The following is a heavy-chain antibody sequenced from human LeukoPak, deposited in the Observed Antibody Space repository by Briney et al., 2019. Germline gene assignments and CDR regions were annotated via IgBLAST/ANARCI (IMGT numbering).Heavy chain of an antibody. D-gene: IGHD6-25*01. CDR1: GYTFTSYA. V-gene: IGHV1-3*01. CDR3: ARALLRQRTALDY. J-gene: IGHJ4*02. CDR2: INAGNGNT. Sequence: ASVKVSCKASGYTFTSYATHWVRQAPGQRLEWMGWINAGNGNTKYSQKFQGRVTITRDTSASTAYMELSSLRSEDTAVYYCARALLRQRTALDYWGQGTLVTVSS.